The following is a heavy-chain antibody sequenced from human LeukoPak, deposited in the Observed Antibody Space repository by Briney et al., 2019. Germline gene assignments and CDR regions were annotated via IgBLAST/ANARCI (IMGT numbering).Heavy chain of an antibody. J-gene: IGHJ3*02. Sequence: VSVKVSCKASGYTFTGYYMHWVRQAPGQGLEWMGWINPNSGGTNYAQKFQGRVTMTRDTSISTAYMELSRLRSDDTAVYYCARDIVGATGAFDIWGQGTMVTVSS. CDR3: ARDIVGATGAFDI. CDR2: INPNSGGT. D-gene: IGHD1-26*01. V-gene: IGHV1-2*02. CDR1: GYTFTGYY.